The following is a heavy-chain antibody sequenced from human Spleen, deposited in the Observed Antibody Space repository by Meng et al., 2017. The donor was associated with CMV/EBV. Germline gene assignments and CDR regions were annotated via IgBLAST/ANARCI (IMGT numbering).Heavy chain of an antibody. CDR3: AEDPDATYHYDSSGYS. V-gene: IGHV3-23*01. Sequence: SRFGFSKYAMSWVRQAPGKGLEWVSGISSGGGDTYYADSVKDRFTISRDNSRNTLYLQMNSLRTDDTAVYYCAEDPDATYHYDSSGYSWGQGTLVTVSS. J-gene: IGHJ4*02. D-gene: IGHD3-22*01. CDR2: ISSGGGDT. CDR1: RFGFSKYA.